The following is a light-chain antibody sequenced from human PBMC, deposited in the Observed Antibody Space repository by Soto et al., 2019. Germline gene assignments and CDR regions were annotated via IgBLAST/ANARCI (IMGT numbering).Light chain of an antibody. CDR3: QQAWT. J-gene: IGKJ1*01. Sequence: DIVMTQSPDSLAVSLGERATINCKSSQSVLYSSNNKNYLAWYQQKPGQPPKLLIYWASTWESGVPDRFSGSGSGTDFTLTISSLQAEDVAVYYCQQAWTFGQGTKVEIK. CDR1: QSVLYSSNNKNY. V-gene: IGKV4-1*01. CDR2: WAS.